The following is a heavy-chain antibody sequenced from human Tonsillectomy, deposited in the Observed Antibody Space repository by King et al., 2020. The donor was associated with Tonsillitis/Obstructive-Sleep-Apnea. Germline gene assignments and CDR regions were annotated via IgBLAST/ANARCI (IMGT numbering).Heavy chain of an antibody. Sequence: QVQLVQSGAEVKKPGSSVKVSCKISGGTFSSYAIAWVRQAPGQGLEWMGRIIPILAIPNYAQKFQGRVTITADKSTSTAYMELSSLRSEETAGDYLAGDPQVHRNRRGYQKDGWGQGDPGT. D-gene: IGHD1-14*01. CDR3: AGDPQVHRNRRGYQKDG. V-gene: IGHV1-69*04. CDR2: IIPILAIP. CDR1: GGTFSSYA. J-gene: IGHJ6*01.